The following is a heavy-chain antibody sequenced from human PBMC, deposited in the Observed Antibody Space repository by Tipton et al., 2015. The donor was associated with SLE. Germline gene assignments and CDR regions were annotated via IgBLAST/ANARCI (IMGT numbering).Heavy chain of an antibody. CDR1: GGSIISGSNY. Sequence: TLSLTCTVSGGSIISGSNYWNWIRQSAGKGLEWIGHIYFIGSTNYNPSLKSRATISLDTSKNQFSLQLSSVTAADTAVYYCASWSPESTSGWSRFDYWGQGTLVTVSS. CDR3: ASWSPESTSGWSRFDY. V-gene: IGHV4-61*09. CDR2: IYFIGST. D-gene: IGHD6-19*01. J-gene: IGHJ4*02.